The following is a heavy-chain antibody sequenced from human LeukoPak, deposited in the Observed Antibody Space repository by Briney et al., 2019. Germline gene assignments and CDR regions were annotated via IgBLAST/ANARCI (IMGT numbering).Heavy chain of an antibody. Sequence: SETLSLTCTVSGGSISSYYWSWIRQPPGKGLEWIGYIYYSGSTNYNPSLKSRVTISVDTSKNQFSLKLSSVTAADTAVYYCARVLGLRAHYYYYMDVWGKGTTVTVSS. J-gene: IGHJ6*03. CDR3: ARVLGLRAHYYYYMDV. CDR2: IYYSGST. CDR1: GGSISSYY. D-gene: IGHD3-16*01. V-gene: IGHV4-59*12.